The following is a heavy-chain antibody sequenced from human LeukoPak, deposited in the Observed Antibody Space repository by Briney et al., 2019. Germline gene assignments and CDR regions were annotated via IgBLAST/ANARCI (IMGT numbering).Heavy chain of an antibody. CDR1: GHSF. J-gene: IGHJ3*02. CDR2: IYPGDSDT. Sequence: GESLKISCKGSGHSFSWVRQMPGKGLEWMGIIYPGDSDTRYSPSFQGQVTISADKSISTAYLQWSSLKASDTAMYYCARLNDGFDIWGQGTMVTVSS. V-gene: IGHV5-51*01. CDR3: ARLNDGFDI.